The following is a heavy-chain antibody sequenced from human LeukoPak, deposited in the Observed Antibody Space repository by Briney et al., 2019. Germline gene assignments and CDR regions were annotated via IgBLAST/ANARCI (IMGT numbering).Heavy chain of an antibody. Sequence: SETLSLTCAVYGGSFSAYYWSWIRQPPGKGLEWIGEINHSGSTNYNPSLKSRVVISVDTSKSQFSLNMTSVAAADTAVYYCARHPTKWVLRLSLDYWGQGILVTVSS. V-gene: IGHV4-34*01. CDR3: ARHPTKWVLRLSLDY. CDR2: INHSGST. D-gene: IGHD2/OR15-2a*01. J-gene: IGHJ4*02. CDR1: GGSFSAYY.